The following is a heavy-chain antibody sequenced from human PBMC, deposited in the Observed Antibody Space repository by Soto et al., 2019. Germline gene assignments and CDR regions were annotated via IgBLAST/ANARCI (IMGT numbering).Heavy chain of an antibody. CDR3: ARETGSGSYYDY. CDR2: IYYSGTT. D-gene: IGHD3-10*01. CDR1: CGSISSYF. J-gene: IGHJ4*02. V-gene: IGHV4-59*01. Sequence: SETLSLTCTFSCGSISSYFWSWIRQPPGKGLEWIGYIYYSGTTNYNPSLKNRVTISVDTSKNQFSLSLSSVTAAGTGVYYCARETGSGSYYDYWGQGALVTVSS.